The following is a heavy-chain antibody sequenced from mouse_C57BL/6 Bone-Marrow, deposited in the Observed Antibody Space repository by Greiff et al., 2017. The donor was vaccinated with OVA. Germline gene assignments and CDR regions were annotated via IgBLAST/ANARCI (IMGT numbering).Heavy chain of an antibody. D-gene: IGHD2-5*01. CDR1: GYAFTNYL. V-gene: IGHV1-54*01. J-gene: IGHJ4*01. CDR3: AGYSNYYYAMDY. CDR2: INPGSGGT. Sequence: VKLMESGAELVRPGTSVKVSCKASGYAFTNYLIEWVKQRPGQGLEWIGVINPGSGGTNYNEKFKGKATLTADKSSSTAYMQLSSLTSEDSAVYFCAGYSNYYYAMDYWGQGTSVTVSS.